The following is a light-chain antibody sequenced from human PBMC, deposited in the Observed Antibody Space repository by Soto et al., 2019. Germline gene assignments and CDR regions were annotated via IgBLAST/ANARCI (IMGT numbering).Light chain of an antibody. J-gene: IGKJ2*01. CDR2: GAS. CDR1: QSVSSD. CDR3: QQYANWPPT. V-gene: IGKV3-15*01. Sequence: DMVMTQSPATLSVSPGERATLSCRATQSVSSDLAWYQQKPGQAPRLLIYGASTRATDIAGRFSGSGSGTDFTLTISSLQSEDSAVYYCQQYANWPPTFGQGTKLEI.